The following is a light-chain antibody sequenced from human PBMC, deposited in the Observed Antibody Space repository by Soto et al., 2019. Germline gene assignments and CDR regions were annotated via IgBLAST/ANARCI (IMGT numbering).Light chain of an antibody. CDR2: DAS. CDR1: QSISSW. CDR3: QQYNSYWT. J-gene: IGKJ1*01. V-gene: IGKV1-5*01. Sequence: DIQMTQSPSTLSASVGDRVTITCRASQSISSWLAWYQQKPGKAPKLLIYDASSLESGVPSRFSGSGSGTEFTLTISSLQHDDFATYCCQQYNSYWTFGQGTKVEIK.